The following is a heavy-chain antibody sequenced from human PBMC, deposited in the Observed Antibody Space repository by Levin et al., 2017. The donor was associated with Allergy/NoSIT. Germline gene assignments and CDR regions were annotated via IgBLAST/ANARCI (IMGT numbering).Heavy chain of an antibody. CDR1: GFTFSSFA. CDR2: ISSTGSHT. Sequence: GESLKISCAASGFTFSSFAMSWVRQAPGKGLEWVSTISSTGSHTYYADSVKGRFTISRDNSKNALYLQMNNLRAEDTAIYYTAKIVRVTLIDDGDYGDYWGQGTLVTVSS. D-gene: IGHD4-17*01. CDR3: AKIVRVTLIDDGDYGDY. J-gene: IGHJ4*02. V-gene: IGHV3-23*01.